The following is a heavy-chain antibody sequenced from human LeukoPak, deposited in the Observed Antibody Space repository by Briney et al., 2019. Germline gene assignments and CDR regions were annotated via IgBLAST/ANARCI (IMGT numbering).Heavy chain of an antibody. D-gene: IGHD3-10*01. CDR1: GFTFSTYS. Sequence: PGGSLRLSCAASGFTFSTYSMNWVRQAPGKGLEWVSSISSSSIYIYYADSLKGRFTISRDNAKNSLFLQMNSLRAEDTAVYYCARDARYYYGSGSFGFDYWGQGTLVTVSS. CDR2: ISSSSIYI. CDR3: ARDARYYYGSGSFGFDY. J-gene: IGHJ4*02. V-gene: IGHV3-21*01.